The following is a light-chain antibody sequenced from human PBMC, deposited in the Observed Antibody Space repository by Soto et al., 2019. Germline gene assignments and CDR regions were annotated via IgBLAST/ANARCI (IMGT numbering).Light chain of an antibody. Sequence: QSVLTQPPSVSGAPGQRVTISCTGSSSNIGAGYDVHWYQQLPGTAPKLLIYGNSNRPSGVPDRFSGSKSGTSASLAITGLQAEDEADYCQSYDSSLNGLYVFGTGTKLTVL. CDR1: SSNIGAGYD. CDR2: GNS. V-gene: IGLV1-40*01. CDR3: QSYDSSLNGLYV. J-gene: IGLJ1*01.